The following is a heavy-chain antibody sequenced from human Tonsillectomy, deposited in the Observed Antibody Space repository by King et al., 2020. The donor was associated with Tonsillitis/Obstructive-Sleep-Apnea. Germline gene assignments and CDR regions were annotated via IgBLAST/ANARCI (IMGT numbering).Heavy chain of an antibody. CDR1: GFTVSNAW. V-gene: IGHV3-15*01. CDR2: IKSKSKGETT. CDR3: ATDWGSGTYYVRAFDV. J-gene: IGHJ3*01. D-gene: IGHD1-26*01. Sequence: VQLVESGGGLVKPGGSLRLSCAASGFTVSNAWMSWVRQAPGKGPEWVGRIKSKSKGETTDYTAPVRGRFTISRDDSKNTLFLQMNSLKTEDTAVYYCATDWGSGTYYVRAFDVWGLGTMVTVSS.